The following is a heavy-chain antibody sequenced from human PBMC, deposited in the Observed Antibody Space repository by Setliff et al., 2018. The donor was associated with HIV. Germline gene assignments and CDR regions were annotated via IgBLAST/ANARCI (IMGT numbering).Heavy chain of an antibody. V-gene: IGHV1-18*01. J-gene: IGHJ4*02. CDR2: ISAYNGNT. Sequence: GASVKVSCKASGYTFTSHGINWVRQAPGQGLEWMGWISAYNGNTKYAQKLQGRVTLTTDTSTTTAYMELTSLRSDDTAVYYCARNPHYFDRSGYYSWFYFDFWGQGTLVTV. D-gene: IGHD3-22*01. CDR1: GYTFTSHG. CDR3: ARNPHYFDRSGYYSWFYFDF.